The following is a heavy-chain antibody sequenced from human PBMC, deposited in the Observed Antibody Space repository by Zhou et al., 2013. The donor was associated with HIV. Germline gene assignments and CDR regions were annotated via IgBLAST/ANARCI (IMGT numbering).Heavy chain of an antibody. CDR1: GYSFTSYN. J-gene: IGHJ4*03. V-gene: IGHV1-8*01. CDR3: ARIQIGRYCSSTSCYSDY. CDR2: MNSNSGNT. Sequence: QVQLVQSGAEVKKPGASVKVSCKASGYSFTSYNIIWVRQATGQGLEWMGWMNSNSGNTVYAQKFQGRVTLTRNTSINIAYMELSSLTSEDTAVYYCARIQIGRYCSSTSCYSDYWGQGTLVTVSS. D-gene: IGHD2-2*01.